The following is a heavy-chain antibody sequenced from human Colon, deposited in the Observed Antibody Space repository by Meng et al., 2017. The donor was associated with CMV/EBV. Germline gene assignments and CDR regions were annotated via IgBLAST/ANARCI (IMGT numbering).Heavy chain of an antibody. CDR3: ARGKSGEGTTPFAY. Sequence: ASVKVSCKASGYTFNNYEINWVRQATGQGLEWMGWMNPHSGNTGYAQDFQDRVTMTRDPSTATAYMEVNSLRPGDTAIYYCARGKSGEGTTPFAYWGQGTLVTVSS. CDR1: GYTFNNYE. D-gene: IGHD4-11*01. CDR2: MNPHSGNT. J-gene: IGHJ4*02. V-gene: IGHV1-8*01.